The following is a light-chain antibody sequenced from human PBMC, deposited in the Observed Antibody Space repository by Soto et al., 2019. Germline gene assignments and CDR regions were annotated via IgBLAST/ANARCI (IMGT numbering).Light chain of an antibody. Sequence: QSALTQPASVSGSPGQSITISCTGTSSDVGAHNSVSWYQQHPGKAPKLMLYEVSHRPSGVSDRFSGSKSGNTASLTISGLHTEDEADYYCSSYTTSSTYVFGTGTKVTVL. J-gene: IGLJ1*01. CDR2: EVS. CDR1: SSDVGAHNS. V-gene: IGLV2-14*03. CDR3: SSYTTSSTYV.